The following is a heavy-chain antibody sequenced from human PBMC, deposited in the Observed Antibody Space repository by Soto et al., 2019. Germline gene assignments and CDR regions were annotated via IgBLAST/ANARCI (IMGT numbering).Heavy chain of an antibody. Sequence: GGSLRLSCTASGFTFGDYAMSWFRQAPGKGLEWVGFIRSKAYGGTTEYAASVKGRFTISRDDSKSIAYLQMNSLKTEDTAVYYCTRVVGMATITLFDYWGQGTLVTVYS. CDR1: GFTFGDYA. D-gene: IGHD5-12*01. J-gene: IGHJ4*02. V-gene: IGHV3-49*03. CDR2: IRSKAYGGTT. CDR3: TRVVGMATITLFDY.